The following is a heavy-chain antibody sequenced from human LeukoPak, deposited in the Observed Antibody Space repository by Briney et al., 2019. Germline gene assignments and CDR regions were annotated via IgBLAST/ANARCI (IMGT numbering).Heavy chain of an antibody. D-gene: IGHD3-22*01. CDR1: GGSISSGGYY. V-gene: IGHV4-31*03. J-gene: IGHJ4*02. Sequence: SETLSLTCTVPGGSISSGGYYWSWIRQHPGKGLEWIGYIYYSGSTYYNPSLKSRVTISVDTSKNQFSLKLSSVTAADTAVYYYARASMGSGYYPYFDYWGQGTLVTVSS. CDR2: IYYSGST. CDR3: ARASMGSGYYPYFDY.